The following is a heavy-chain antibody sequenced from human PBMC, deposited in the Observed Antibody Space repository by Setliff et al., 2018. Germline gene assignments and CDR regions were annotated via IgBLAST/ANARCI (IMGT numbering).Heavy chain of an antibody. CDR3: ASHPRVTIFGVVAFDY. V-gene: IGHV4-39*01. J-gene: IGHJ4*02. Sequence: SETLSLTCTVSGGPINSDRYYWGWIRQPPGKGLEWIGSMYSSGSTYYNSSLKSRVTISVDTSQNQFSLKLSSVTAADTAAYYCASHPRVTIFGVVAFDYWGQGILVTVSS. CDR1: GGPINSDRYY. D-gene: IGHD3-3*01. CDR2: MYSSGST.